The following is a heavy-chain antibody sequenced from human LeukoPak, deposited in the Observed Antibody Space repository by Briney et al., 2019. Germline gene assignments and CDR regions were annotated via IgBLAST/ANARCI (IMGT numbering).Heavy chain of an antibody. CDR3: ARGVGFSTGWYYFDY. D-gene: IGHD6-19*01. Sequence: QAGGSLRLSCAASGFTFSTYTIHWVRQAPGEGLEYVSAISGNGGSTYYANSVKGGFTISRDNSKNTLYLQMGSLRAEDMAVYYCARGVGFSTGWYYFDYWGQGTLVTVSS. CDR2: ISGNGGST. V-gene: IGHV3-64*01. J-gene: IGHJ4*02. CDR1: GFTFSTYT.